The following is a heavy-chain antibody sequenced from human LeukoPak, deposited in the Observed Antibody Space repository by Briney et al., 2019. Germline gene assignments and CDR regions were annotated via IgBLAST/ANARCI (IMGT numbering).Heavy chain of an antibody. D-gene: IGHD3-22*01. J-gene: IGHJ4*02. Sequence: PSGTLSLTCAVSGGSISSSNWWSWVRQPPGKGLEWIGEIYHSGSTNYNPSLKSRVTISVDKSKNQFSLKLSSVTAADTAVYYCARLGYYYDSSGYTDYWGQGTLVTVSS. CDR2: IYHSGST. CDR3: ARLGYYYDSSGYTDY. CDR1: GGSISSSNW. V-gene: IGHV4-4*02.